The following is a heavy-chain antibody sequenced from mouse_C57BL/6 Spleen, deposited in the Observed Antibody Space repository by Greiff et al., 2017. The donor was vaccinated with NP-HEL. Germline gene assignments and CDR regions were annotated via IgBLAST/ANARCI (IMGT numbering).Heavy chain of an antibody. Sequence: QVQLQQSGAELVRPGASVTLSCKASGSTFTDYEMHWVKQTPVHGLEWIGAIDPETGGTAYNQKFKGKAILTADKSSSTAYMELRSLTSEDSAVYYCTRGYGSSYNWFAYWGQGTLVTVSA. D-gene: IGHD1-1*01. CDR3: TRGYGSSYNWFAY. CDR1: GSTFTDYE. CDR2: IDPETGGT. J-gene: IGHJ3*01. V-gene: IGHV1-15*01.